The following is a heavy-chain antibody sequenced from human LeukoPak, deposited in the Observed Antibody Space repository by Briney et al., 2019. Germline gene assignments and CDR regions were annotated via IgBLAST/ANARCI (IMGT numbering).Heavy chain of an antibody. V-gene: IGHV3-23*01. CDR2: ISGSGVST. CDR3: AREASILDY. Sequence: GGSLRLSCAASGFTFSSFAMSWVRQAPGMGLEWVSVISGSGVSTYYADFVKGRFTISRDSSKNTLYLQMNSLRAEDTAVYYCAREASILDYWGQGTLVTVSS. J-gene: IGHJ4*02. CDR1: GFTFSSFA.